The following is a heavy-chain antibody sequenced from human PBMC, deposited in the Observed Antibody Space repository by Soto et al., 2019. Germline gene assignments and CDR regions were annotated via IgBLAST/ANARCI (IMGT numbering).Heavy chain of an antibody. V-gene: IGHV3-23*01. CDR1: GSTFSSYA. CDR3: AKGKPYQYMAFGGMDV. J-gene: IGHJ6*02. D-gene: IGHD2-2*01. Sequence: PGGSLRLSCAASGSTFSSYAMSWVRQAPGKGLEWVSAISGSGGSTYYADSVKGRFTISRDNSKNTLYLQMNSLRAEDTAVYYCAKGKPYQYMAFGGMDVWGQGTTVTVSS. CDR2: ISGSGGST.